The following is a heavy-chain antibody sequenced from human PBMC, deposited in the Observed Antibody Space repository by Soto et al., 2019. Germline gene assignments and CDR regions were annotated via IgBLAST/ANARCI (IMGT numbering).Heavy chain of an antibody. D-gene: IGHD4-17*01. V-gene: IGHV4-30-2*01. CDR1: GGSLSSGSFS. CDR2: INYSGNT. Sequence: QLRLLESGSGLVKPSQTLSLTCTVSGGSLSSGSFSWGWIRQPPGKGLEWIGYINYSGNTYYNPSLRRRVTISRDTATNQFSLKLGSVTAADTAVYYCARGGGSTDYVANYYFDYWGRGTLVTVSS. CDR3: ARGGGSTDYVANYYFDY. J-gene: IGHJ4*02.